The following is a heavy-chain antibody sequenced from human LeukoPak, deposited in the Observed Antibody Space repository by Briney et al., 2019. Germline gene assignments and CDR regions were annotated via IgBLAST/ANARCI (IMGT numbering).Heavy chain of an antibody. J-gene: IGHJ4*02. D-gene: IGHD2-2*01. CDR2: IYYSGST. V-gene: IGHV4-39*07. CDR1: GGSISSSSYY. CDR3: ARGERRYCSSTSCYSVYFDY. Sequence: SETLSLTCTVSGGSISSSSYYWGWIRQPPGKGPEWIGSIYYSGSTYYNPSLKSRVTISVDTSKNQFSLKLSSVTAADTAVYYCARGERRYCSSTSCYSVYFDYWGQGTLVTVSS.